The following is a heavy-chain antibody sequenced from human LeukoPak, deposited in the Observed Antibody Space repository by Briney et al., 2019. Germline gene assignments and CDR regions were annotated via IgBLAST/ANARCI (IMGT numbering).Heavy chain of an antibody. Sequence: ASVKVSCKASGYTFSSYALHWVRQAPGQRPEWMGWINAGNGNTKYSQKFQGRVTITRDTSASTAYMELSSLRSEDTAVYYCARDLLSDDSLYFDYWGQGTLVTVSS. V-gene: IGHV1-3*01. CDR2: INAGNGNT. J-gene: IGHJ4*02. D-gene: IGHD2-15*01. CDR1: GYTFSSYA. CDR3: ARDLLSDDSLYFDY.